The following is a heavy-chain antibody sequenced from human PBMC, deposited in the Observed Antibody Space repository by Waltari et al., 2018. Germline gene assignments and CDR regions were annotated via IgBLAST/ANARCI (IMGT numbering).Heavy chain of an antibody. CDR1: GFPYRNFG. D-gene: IGHD2-2*02. CDR2: IWFDGSDK. V-gene: IGHV3-30*02. CDR3: AKDAFGNTYLDF. Sequence: QVTLVESGGGVVRPGGPLRPSLSPPGFPYRNFGMHWVRQAPGKGLEWVALIWFDGSDKFYADSVRGRFTISRDNSARTLYLDMDSLRLDDTAMYYCAKDAFGNTYLDFWGQGTLVTVSS. J-gene: IGHJ4*02.